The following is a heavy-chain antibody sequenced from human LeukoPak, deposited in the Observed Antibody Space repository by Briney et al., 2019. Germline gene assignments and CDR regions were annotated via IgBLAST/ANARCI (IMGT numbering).Heavy chain of an antibody. D-gene: IGHD3-22*01. CDR1: GGSVSSGSYY. V-gene: IGHV4-61*01. CDR2: IYYSGSA. J-gene: IGHJ5*02. Sequence: SETLSLTCTVSGGSVSSGSYYWSWIRQPPGKGLEWIGYIYYSGSAKYNPSLKSRVTISVDTSKNQFSLKLTSVTAADTAVYYCARDPGGTRNYDSSGYQWFDPWGQGTLVTVSS. CDR3: ARDPGGTRNYDSSGYQWFDP.